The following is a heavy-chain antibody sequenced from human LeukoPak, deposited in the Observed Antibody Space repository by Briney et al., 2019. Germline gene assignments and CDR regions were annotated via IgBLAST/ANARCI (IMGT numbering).Heavy chain of an antibody. Sequence: ASVKVSCKASGYTFTGYYIHWVRQAPGQRLEWMGWISPNNGGTKYAQNFRGRVTMTRDTSITTAYMEMSTLRSDDTAMYYCSRGSSLTGNRVPSDYWGQGTLVTVSS. V-gene: IGHV1-2*02. J-gene: IGHJ4*02. CDR3: SRGSSLTGNRVPSDY. D-gene: IGHD3-9*01. CDR1: GYTFTGYY. CDR2: ISPNNGGT.